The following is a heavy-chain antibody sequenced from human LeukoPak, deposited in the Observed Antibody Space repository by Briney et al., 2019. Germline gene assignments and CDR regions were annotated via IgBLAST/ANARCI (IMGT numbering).Heavy chain of an antibody. D-gene: IGHD2-15*01. V-gene: IGHV4-38-2*02. Sequence: SETLSLTCAVSGYSISSGYYWGWIRQPPGKGLEWIGSIYHSGSTYYNPSLKSRVTISVDTSKNQFSLKLSSVTAADTAVYYCARDCIGCHGFDYWGQGTLVTVSS. CDR3: ARDCIGCHGFDY. J-gene: IGHJ4*02. CDR2: IYHSGST. CDR1: GYSISSGYY.